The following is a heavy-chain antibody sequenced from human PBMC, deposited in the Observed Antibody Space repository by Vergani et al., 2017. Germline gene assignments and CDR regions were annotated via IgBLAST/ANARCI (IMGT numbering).Heavy chain of an antibody. CDR1: GGSISSGSYY. V-gene: IGHV4-61*02. CDR3: ARSQADILTGYYDAFDI. D-gene: IGHD3-9*01. Sequence: QVQLQESGPGLVKPSQTLSLTCTVSGGSISSGSYYWSWIRQPAGRGLEWIGRIYTSGSTNYNPSLKSRVTMSVDTSKNQFSLKLSSVTAADTAVYYCARSQADILTGYYDAFDIWGQGTMVTVSS. CDR2: IYTSGST. J-gene: IGHJ3*02.